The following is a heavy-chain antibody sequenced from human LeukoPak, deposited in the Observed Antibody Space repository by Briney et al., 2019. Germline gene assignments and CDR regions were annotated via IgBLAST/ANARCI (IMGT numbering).Heavy chain of an antibody. CDR2: IHSRGGT. CDR1: GGSISRYF. V-gene: IGHV4-4*07. Sequence: PSETLSLTCTVSGGSISRYFWSWIRQPAGKGLGWIGRIHSRGGTNYNPTLNSRVTMSVDTSKNPFSLKLSSVTAADTAVYFCARDEEVPAVTDYYYMDVWGKGTTVTVSS. J-gene: IGHJ6*03. CDR3: ARDEEVPAVTDYYYMDV. D-gene: IGHD2-2*01.